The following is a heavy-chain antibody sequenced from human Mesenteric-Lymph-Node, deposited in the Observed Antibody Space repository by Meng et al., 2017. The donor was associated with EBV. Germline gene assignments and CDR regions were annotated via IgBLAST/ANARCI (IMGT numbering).Heavy chain of an antibody. D-gene: IGHD5-12*01. Sequence: GQVGQAGAEVKKPGSSVKVACRASGDTFSTYTITWVRQAPGQGLEWMGGIIPISARTSYAQKFQARVTITADESTSTAYMELSSLRSEDTAVYYCARQYSGYDIFDYWGQGTPVTVSS. CDR1: GDTFSTYT. CDR3: ARQYSGYDIFDY. V-gene: IGHV1-69*01. CDR2: IIPISART. J-gene: IGHJ4*02.